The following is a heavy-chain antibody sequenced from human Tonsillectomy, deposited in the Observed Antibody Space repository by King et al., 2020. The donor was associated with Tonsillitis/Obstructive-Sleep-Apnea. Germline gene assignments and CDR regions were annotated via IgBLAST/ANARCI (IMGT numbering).Heavy chain of an antibody. Sequence: MQLVQSGAEVKKPGASVKVSCKASGYTFTSYNISWVRQAPGQGLEWMGWISAYNGNTDYAQKLQGRVTMTTDTSTSTAYMELRSLRSDDTAVYYCARAPPRHCSGGSCYSDYYYYKDVWGKGTTVTVSS. D-gene: IGHD2-15*01. CDR3: ARAPPRHCSGGSCYSDYYYYKDV. J-gene: IGHJ6*03. V-gene: IGHV1-18*01. CDR1: GYTFTSYN. CDR2: ISAYNGNT.